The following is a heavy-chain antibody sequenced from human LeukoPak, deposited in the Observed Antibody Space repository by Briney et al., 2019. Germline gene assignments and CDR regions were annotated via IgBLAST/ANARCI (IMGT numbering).Heavy chain of an antibody. J-gene: IGHJ4*02. CDR3: ASGLQWPGFDY. Sequence: ASVKVSCKASGYTFTSYDINWVRQATGQGPEWMGWMNPSSGNTGFAQRFQGRVTMTRDTSINTAYLELRSLRSDDTAVYYCASGLQWPGFDYWGQGTPVTVSS. CDR1: GYTFTSYD. D-gene: IGHD4-11*01. V-gene: IGHV1-8*01. CDR2: MNPSSGNT.